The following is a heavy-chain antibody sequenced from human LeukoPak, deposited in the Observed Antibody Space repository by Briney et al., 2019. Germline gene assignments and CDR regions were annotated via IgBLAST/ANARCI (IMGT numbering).Heavy chain of an antibody. V-gene: IGHV3-7*01. CDR1: GFAFRSYW. Sequence: GGSLRLSCAASGFAFRSYWMSWVRQAPGKGLEWVANIKQDGSEKYFVDSVKGRFTISRDNAKNSLYLQMNSLRAEDTAVYYCARDKALMLRGVIIRENYYYYMDVWGKGTTVTISS. D-gene: IGHD3-10*01. CDR2: IKQDGSEK. J-gene: IGHJ6*03. CDR3: ARDKALMLRGVIIRENYYYYMDV.